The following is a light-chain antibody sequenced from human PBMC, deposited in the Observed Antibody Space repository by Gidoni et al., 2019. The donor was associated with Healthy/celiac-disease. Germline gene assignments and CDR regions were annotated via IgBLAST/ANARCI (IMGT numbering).Light chain of an antibody. V-gene: IGLV2-14*01. CDR1: SSDDGGYNY. CDR2: DVS. CDR3: SSYTSSSTYV. J-gene: IGLJ1*01. Sequence: QSAPTQPASVSGSTGQSITLSCTGTSSDDGGYNYVSCYQQHPGKAPKLMIYDVSNRPSGVSTRFSGSKSGNTASLTISGLQAEDEAAYYCSSYTSSSTYVFGTGTKVTVL.